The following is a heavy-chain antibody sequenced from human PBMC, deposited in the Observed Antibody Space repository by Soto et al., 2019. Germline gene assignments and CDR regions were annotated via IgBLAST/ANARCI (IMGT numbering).Heavy chain of an antibody. D-gene: IGHD2-15*01. J-gene: IGHJ4*02. CDR1: GVSLTTSGVG. Sequence: QITLRESGPTLVQPTQTLTLTCTLSGVSLTTSGVGVGWIRQPPGKALEWLALIYWDDDKRFSPSLKSRLAXPXDXAKXQVVMTMTDMAPVDTAIYYCAHRQRTVVVGAPFDLWGQGSQVTVSS. CDR2: IYWDDDK. V-gene: IGHV2-5*02. CDR3: AHRQRTVVVGAPFDL.